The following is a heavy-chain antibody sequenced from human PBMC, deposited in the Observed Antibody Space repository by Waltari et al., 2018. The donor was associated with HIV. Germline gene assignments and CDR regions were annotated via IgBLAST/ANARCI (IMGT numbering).Heavy chain of an antibody. CDR2: ISWDSGTI. J-gene: IGHJ3*02. V-gene: IGHV3-9*01. CDR1: GFKFDDYA. D-gene: IGHD3-9*01. Sequence: EVQLVESGGGLVQPGGSLRLSCAASGFKFDDYAMYGVRQAPGEGLEWVSGISWDSGTIGYADSVKGRFTISRDNANNFLSLQMNNLRAEDTALYYCAKVGMTTLTSYAVDIWGQGTMVTVSS. CDR3: AKVGMTTLTSYAVDI.